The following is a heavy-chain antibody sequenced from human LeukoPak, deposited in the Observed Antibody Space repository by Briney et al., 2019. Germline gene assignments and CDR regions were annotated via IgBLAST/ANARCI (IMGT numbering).Heavy chain of an antibody. J-gene: IGHJ6*03. CDR3: AKQEMATGHYYYYYMDV. Sequence: GRSLRLSCAASGFTFSSYGMHWVRQAPGKGLEWVAVIWYDGSNKYYADSVKGRFTISRDNSKNSLYLQMNSLRTEDTALYYCAKQEMATGHYYYYYMDVWGKGTTVTVSS. D-gene: IGHD5-24*01. CDR2: IWYDGSNK. V-gene: IGHV3-33*03. CDR1: GFTFSSYG.